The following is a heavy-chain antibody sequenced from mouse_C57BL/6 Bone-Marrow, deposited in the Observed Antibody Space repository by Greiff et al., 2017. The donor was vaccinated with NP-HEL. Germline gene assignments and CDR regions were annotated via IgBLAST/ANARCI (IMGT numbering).Heavy chain of an antibody. D-gene: IGHD1-1*01. CDR2: INPNNGGT. CDR3: ARKGIPYGSSFYYAMDY. J-gene: IGHJ4*01. V-gene: IGHV1-26*01. CDR1: GYTFTDYY. Sequence: EVQLQQSGPELVKPGASVKISCKASGYTFTDYYMNWVKQSHGKSLEWIGDINPNNGGTSYNQKFKGKATLTVDKSSSTAYMELRSLTSEDSAVYYCARKGIPYGSSFYYAMDYWGQGTSVTVSS.